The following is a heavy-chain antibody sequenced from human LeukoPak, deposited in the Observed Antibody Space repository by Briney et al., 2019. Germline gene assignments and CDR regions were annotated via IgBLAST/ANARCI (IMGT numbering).Heavy chain of an antibody. CDR2: IYYTGTT. D-gene: IGHD4-17*01. V-gene: IGHV4-59*01. CDR3: ASKSSDHGELRFDY. CDR1: GDSTNTYY. J-gene: IGHJ4*02. Sequence: SETLSLTCTMSGDSTNTYYWSWIRQPPGKGLEWIGYIYYTGTTNYNPSLKSRVTISVDTSKNQFSLRLSSVTAADTAVYYCASKSSDHGELRFDYWGQGTLVTVSS.